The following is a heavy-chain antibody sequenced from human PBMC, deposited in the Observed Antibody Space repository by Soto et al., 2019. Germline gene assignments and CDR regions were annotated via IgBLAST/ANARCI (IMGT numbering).Heavy chain of an antibody. J-gene: IGHJ4*02. Sequence: ASVKVSCKASGYTFTSYGISWVRQAPGQGLEWMGWISAYNGNTNYAQKLQGRVTMTTDTSTSTAYMELRSLRSDDTAVYYCARDIFGVVISHAGVIDYWGQGTLVTGSS. CDR2: ISAYNGNT. CDR1: GYTFTSYG. CDR3: ARDIFGVVISHAGVIDY. D-gene: IGHD3-3*02. V-gene: IGHV1-18*01.